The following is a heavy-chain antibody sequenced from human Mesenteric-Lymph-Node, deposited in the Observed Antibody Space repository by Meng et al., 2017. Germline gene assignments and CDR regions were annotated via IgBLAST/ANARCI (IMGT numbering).Heavy chain of an antibody. V-gene: IGHV4-39*02. Sequence: LRLHRHGPGCVQPSRTLSLTCVVSGGSISSYGYYWAWIRQSPGKGLEWIGSIFYREGASYNPSLKSRVIISMDTSKNHFSLKLSSVTAADTAVYYCGRDQGRQLINHWGQGTLVTVSS. D-gene: IGHD1-1*01. CDR1: GGSISSYGYY. CDR3: GRDQGRQLINH. J-gene: IGHJ4*02. CDR2: IFYREGA.